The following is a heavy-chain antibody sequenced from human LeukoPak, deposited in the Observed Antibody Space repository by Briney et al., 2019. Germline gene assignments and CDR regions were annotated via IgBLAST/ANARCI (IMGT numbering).Heavy chain of an antibody. CDR2: ISSSSSYI. CDR1: GFTFSSYS. D-gene: IGHD3-3*01. CDR3: ARASGSGYYDY. J-gene: IGHJ4*02. Sequence: GGSLRLSRAASGFTFSSYSMNWVRQAPGKGLEWVSSISSSSSYIYYADSVEGRFTISRDNAKNSLYLQMNSLRAEDTAVYYCARASGSGYYDYWGQGTLVTVSS. V-gene: IGHV3-21*01.